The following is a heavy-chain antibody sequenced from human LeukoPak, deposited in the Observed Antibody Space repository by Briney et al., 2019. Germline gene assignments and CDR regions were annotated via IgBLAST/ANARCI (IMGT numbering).Heavy chain of an antibody. V-gene: IGHV4-34*01. CDR1: GGSISSYY. CDR2: INHSGST. J-gene: IGHJ6*03. CDR3: ARLVSAYYYMDV. Sequence: SETLSLTCTVSGGSISSYYWSWIRQPPGKGLEWIGEINHSGSTNYNPSLKSRVTISVDTSKNQFSLKLSSVTAADTAVYYCARLVSAYYYMDVWGKGTTVTVSS. D-gene: IGHD2-2*01.